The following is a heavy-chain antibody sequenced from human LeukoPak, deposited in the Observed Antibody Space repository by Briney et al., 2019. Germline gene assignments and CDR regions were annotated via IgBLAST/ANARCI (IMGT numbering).Heavy chain of an antibody. CDR3: AKDPRIQLWLQEGAFDI. Sequence: GGSLRLSCAASGFTFSSYGMHWVRQAPGKGLEWVAFIRYDGSNKYYADSVKGRFTISRDNSKNTLYLQMNSLRAEDTAVYYCAKDPRIQLWLQEGAFDIWGQGTMVTVSS. V-gene: IGHV3-30*02. CDR2: IRYDGSNK. J-gene: IGHJ3*02. CDR1: GFTFSSYG. D-gene: IGHD5-18*01.